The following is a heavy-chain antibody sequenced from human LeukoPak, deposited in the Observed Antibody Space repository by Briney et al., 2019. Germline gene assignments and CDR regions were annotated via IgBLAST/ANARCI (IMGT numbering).Heavy chain of an antibody. CDR2: INTSGSS. CDR3: ARASVDGSGSYFPYYFDY. V-gene: IGHV4-4*07. CDR1: GGSISSYY. Sequence: SETLSLTCTVSGGSISSYYWSWIRQPAGMGLEWIGRINTSGSSNYNPSLKSRVTMSVDTSKNQFSLKLSSVTAADTAVYYCARASVDGSGSYFPYYFDYWGQGTLVTVSS. J-gene: IGHJ4*02. D-gene: IGHD3-10*01.